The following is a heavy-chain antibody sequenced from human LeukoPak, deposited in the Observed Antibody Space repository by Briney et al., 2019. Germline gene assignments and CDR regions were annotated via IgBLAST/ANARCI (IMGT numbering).Heavy chain of an antibody. D-gene: IGHD3-10*01. CDR2: INAGNGNT. CDR1: GYTFTSYA. CDR3: ARAVYGSGSYVLIFDY. V-gene: IGHV1-3*01. J-gene: IGHJ4*02. Sequence: ASVKVSCTASGYTFTSYAMHWVRQAPGQRLEWMGWINAGNGNTKYSQKFQGRVTITRDTSASTAYMELSSLRSEDTAVYYCARAVYGSGSYVLIFDYWGQGTLVTVSS.